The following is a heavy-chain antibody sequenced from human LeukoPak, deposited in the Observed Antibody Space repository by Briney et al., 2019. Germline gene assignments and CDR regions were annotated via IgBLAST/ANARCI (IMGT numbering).Heavy chain of an antibody. Sequence: SVKVSCKASGGTFSSYTISWVRQAPGQGLEWMGRIIPILGIANYAQKFQGRVTMTEDTSTDTAYMELSSLRSEDTAVYYCATQVPASGGNWFDPWGQGTLVTVSS. D-gene: IGHD2-2*01. J-gene: IGHJ5*02. V-gene: IGHV1-69*02. CDR1: GGTFSSYT. CDR2: IIPILGIA. CDR3: ATQVPASGGNWFDP.